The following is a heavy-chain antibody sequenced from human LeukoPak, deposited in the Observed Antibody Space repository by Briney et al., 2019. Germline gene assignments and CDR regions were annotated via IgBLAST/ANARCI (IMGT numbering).Heavy chain of an antibody. Sequence: SVKVSCKASGGTFSSYAISWVRQAPGQGLEWMGGIIPIFGTANYAQKFQGRVTITADKSTSTAYMELSSLRSEDTAVYYCARVAPYGDYYYYYYYMDVWGKGTTVTVSS. CDR2: IIPIFGTA. CDR1: GGTFSSYA. D-gene: IGHD4-17*01. J-gene: IGHJ6*03. CDR3: ARVAPYGDYYYYYYYMDV. V-gene: IGHV1-69*06.